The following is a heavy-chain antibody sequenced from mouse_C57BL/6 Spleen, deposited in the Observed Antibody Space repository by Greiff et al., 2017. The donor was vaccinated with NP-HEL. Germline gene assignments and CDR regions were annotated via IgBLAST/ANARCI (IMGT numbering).Heavy chain of an antibody. V-gene: IGHV1-22*01. J-gene: IGHJ2*01. Sequence: EVQLQQSGPELVKPGASVKMSCKASGYTFTDYNMHWVKQSPGKSLEWIGYINPNNGGTSYNQKFKGKATLTVNKSSSTAYMELRTLTSEDSAVYYCARGWGHFAYWGQGTTLTVSS. D-gene: IGHD3-3*01. CDR1: GYTFTDYN. CDR3: ARGWGHFAY. CDR2: INPNNGGT.